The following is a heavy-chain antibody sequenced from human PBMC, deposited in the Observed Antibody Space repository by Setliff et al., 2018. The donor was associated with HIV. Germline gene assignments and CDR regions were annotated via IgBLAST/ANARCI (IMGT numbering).Heavy chain of an antibody. D-gene: IGHD3-16*01. J-gene: IGHJ4*02. CDR3: ARIWGNYDV. CDR2: IKDDGSEK. V-gene: IGHV3-7*01. Sequence: SGGSLRLSCAASGFRFSSYWMSWVRQAPGKGLEWLANIKDDGSEKHYADSVRGRFTISRDNAKNSLYLQMNSLGGEDTAVYYCARIWGNYDVWGQGTLVTVSS. CDR1: GFRFSSYW.